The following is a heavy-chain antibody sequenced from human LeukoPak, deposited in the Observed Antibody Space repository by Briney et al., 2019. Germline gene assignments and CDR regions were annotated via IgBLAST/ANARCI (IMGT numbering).Heavy chain of an antibody. D-gene: IGHD3-22*01. Sequence: SETLSLTCTVSGGSISSSSYYWGWIRQPPGKGLEWIGSIYYSGSTYYNPSLKSRVTISVDTSKNQFSLKLSSVTAADTAVYYCGIGYYDSSGTFDYWGQGTLVTVSS. V-gene: IGHV4-39*07. CDR1: GGSISSSSYY. CDR2: IYYSGST. J-gene: IGHJ4*02. CDR3: GIGYYDSSGTFDY.